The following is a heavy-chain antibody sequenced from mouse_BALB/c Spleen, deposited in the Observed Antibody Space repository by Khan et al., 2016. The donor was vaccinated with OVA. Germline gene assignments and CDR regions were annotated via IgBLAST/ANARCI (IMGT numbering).Heavy chain of an antibody. CDR3: ARHRFTTPTAVFAY. D-gene: IGHD1-2*01. J-gene: IGHJ3*01. CDR2: ISNGGSYT. CDR1: GFTFSSYG. Sequence: EVELVESGGDLVKPGGSLNLSCEASGFTFSSYGMSWLRQTPDKRLEWVATISNGGSYTYFPDSVKGRLTISRDNAKNTLYLQMSSLKSEDTAMYYCARHRFTTPTAVFAYWGQGTLVTVFA. V-gene: IGHV5-6*01.